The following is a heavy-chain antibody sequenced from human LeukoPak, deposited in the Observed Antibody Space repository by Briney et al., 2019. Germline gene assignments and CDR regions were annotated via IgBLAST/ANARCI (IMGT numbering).Heavy chain of an antibody. CDR1: GDSVSTNSAT. J-gene: IGHJ4*02. D-gene: IGHD6-19*01. Sequence: SQTLSLTCAISGDSVSTNSATWTWLRQSPSRGLEWLGRTYYRSKWNNDYAVSMKSRITINPDTSKNQFSLKLSSVTAADTAVYYCAFRGWTFDYWGQGTLVTVSS. CDR3: AFRGWTFDY. V-gene: IGHV6-1*01. CDR2: TYYRSKWNN.